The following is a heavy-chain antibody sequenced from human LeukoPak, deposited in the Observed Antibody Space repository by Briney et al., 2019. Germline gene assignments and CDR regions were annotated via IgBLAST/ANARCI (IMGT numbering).Heavy chain of an antibody. CDR1: GFTFSSYS. CDR2: ISSSSSYI. V-gene: IGHV3-21*01. D-gene: IGHD1-1*01. J-gene: IGHJ3*02. Sequence: PGGSLRLSCAASGFTFSSYSMNWVRQAPGKGLEWVSSISSSSSYIYYADSLKGRFTISRDNAKNSLYLQMNSLRAEDTAVYYCARDRDDGGYDAFDIWGQGTMVTVSS. CDR3: ARDRDDGGYDAFDI.